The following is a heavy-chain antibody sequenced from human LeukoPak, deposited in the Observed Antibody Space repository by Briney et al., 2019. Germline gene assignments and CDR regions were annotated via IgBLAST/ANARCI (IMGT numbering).Heavy chain of an antibody. J-gene: IGHJ5*02. V-gene: IGHV3-15*01. CDR3: ATVIRYDFSRDDNWFDP. Sequence: PGGSLRLSCVASGFTFSNAWMSWVRQAPGKGLEWVGRIKSKADGGTTEYAAPVKGRFAISRDDSKNTLYLQLNSLKTEDTAVYYCATVIRYDFSRDDNWFDPWGQGTLVTVSS. CDR1: GFTFSNAW. CDR2: IKSKADGGTT. D-gene: IGHD3-3*01.